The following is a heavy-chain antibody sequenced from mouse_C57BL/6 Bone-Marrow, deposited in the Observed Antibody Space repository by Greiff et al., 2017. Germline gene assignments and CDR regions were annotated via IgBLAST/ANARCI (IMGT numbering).Heavy chain of an antibody. V-gene: IGHV5-17*01. J-gene: IGHJ2*01. CDR2: ISSGSSTI. Sequence: EVKLVESGGGLVKPGGSLKLSCAASGFTFSDYGMHWVRQAPEKGLEWVAYISSGSSTIYYADTVKGRFTISRDNAKNTLFLQMTSLRSEDTAMYYCAREGYYGSSSYYWGQGTTLTVSS. CDR1: GFTFSDYG. D-gene: IGHD1-1*01. CDR3: AREGYYGSSSYY.